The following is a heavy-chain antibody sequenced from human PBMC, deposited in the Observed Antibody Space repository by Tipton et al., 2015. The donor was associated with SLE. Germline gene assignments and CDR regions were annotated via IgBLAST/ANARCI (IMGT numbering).Heavy chain of an antibody. D-gene: IGHD2-21*01. CDR2: IHYSGNT. J-gene: IGHJ1*01. Sequence: TLSLTCTVSGGSIGTYYWSWIRQPPGKGLEYIGLIHYSGNTNYNPSLKSRVTISVDTSRNQFSLKLSHVTAADTAVYYCAGATYFGGDWYDLWRQGALVSVSS. V-gene: IGHV4-59*01. CDR1: GGSIGTYY. CDR3: AGATYFGGDWYDL.